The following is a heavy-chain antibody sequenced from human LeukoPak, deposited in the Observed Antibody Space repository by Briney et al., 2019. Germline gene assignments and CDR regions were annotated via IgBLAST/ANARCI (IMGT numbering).Heavy chain of an antibody. CDR1: GGSISSYY. Sequence: SETLSLTCTVSGGSISSYYWSWIRQPAGKGLEWIVRIYTSGSTNYNPSLKSRVTMSVDTSKNQFSLKLSSVTAADTAVYYCARVGSCSGGSCYYRLFDYWGQGTLVTVSS. CDR2: IYTSGST. J-gene: IGHJ4*02. V-gene: IGHV4-4*07. D-gene: IGHD2-15*01. CDR3: ARVGSCSGGSCYYRLFDY.